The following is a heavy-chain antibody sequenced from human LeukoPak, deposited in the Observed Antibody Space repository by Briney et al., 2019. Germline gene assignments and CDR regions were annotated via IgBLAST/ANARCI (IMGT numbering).Heavy chain of an antibody. D-gene: IGHD3-3*01. J-gene: IGHJ4*02. CDR1: GFTFSSYA. V-gene: IGHV3-23*01. CDR2: ISGSGGST. Sequence: GGSLRLSCAASGFTFSSYAMSWVRQAPGKGLEWVSAISGSGGSTYYADSVKGRFTISRDNSKNTLYLQMNSLRAEDTAVYYCAKASGFWSGYRHFDYWGQGTMVTVSS. CDR3: AKASGFWSGYRHFDY.